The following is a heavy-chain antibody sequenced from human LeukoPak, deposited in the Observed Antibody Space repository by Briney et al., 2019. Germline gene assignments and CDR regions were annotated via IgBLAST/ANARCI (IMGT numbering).Heavy chain of an antibody. V-gene: IGHV4-59*01. Sequence: SETLSLTFTVSGXSISRYYWSWIRQPPGKGLEWIGYIYYSGSTNYNPSLKSRVTISVDTSKNQFSLKLSSVTAADTAVYYCARDGVLGGLFVWDYWGQGTLVTVSS. CDR1: GXSISRYY. CDR3: ARDGVLGGLFVWDY. D-gene: IGHD3-16*01. J-gene: IGHJ4*02. CDR2: IYYSGST.